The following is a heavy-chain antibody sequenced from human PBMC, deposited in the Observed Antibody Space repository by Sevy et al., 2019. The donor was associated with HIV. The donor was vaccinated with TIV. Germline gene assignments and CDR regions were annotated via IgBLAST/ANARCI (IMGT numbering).Heavy chain of an antibody. V-gene: IGHV3-7*03. CDR1: GFSFNMYW. D-gene: IGHD2-2*01. CDR2: IKRDGSEK. CDR3: ARDCSSTSCLWGLDV. J-gene: IGHJ6*02. Sequence: GGSLRLSCTASGFSFNMYWMSWVRQAPGQGLEWVAHIKRDGSEKYYVDSMRGRFTISRDNAKNSLYLQMNSLRAEDTAVYYCARDCSSTSCLWGLDVWGQGTMVIVSS.